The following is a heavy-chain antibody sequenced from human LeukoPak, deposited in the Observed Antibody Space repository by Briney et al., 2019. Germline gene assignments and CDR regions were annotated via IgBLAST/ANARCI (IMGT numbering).Heavy chain of an antibody. CDR2: INPNSGGT. J-gene: IGHJ4*02. Sequence: ASVKVSCKASGYTFTGYYMHWVRQAPGQGLEWMGWINPNSGGTNYAQKFQGRVTMTRDTSISTAYMELCRLRSDDTAVYYCARASGAVAGTGEIDYWGQGTLVTVSS. CDR3: ARASGAVAGTGEIDY. CDR1: GYTFTGYY. V-gene: IGHV1-2*02. D-gene: IGHD6-19*01.